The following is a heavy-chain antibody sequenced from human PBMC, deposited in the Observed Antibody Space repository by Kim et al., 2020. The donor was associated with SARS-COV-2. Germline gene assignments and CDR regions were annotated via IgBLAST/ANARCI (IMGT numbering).Heavy chain of an antibody. CDR2: INHSGST. V-gene: IGHV4-34*01. Sequence: SETLSLTCAVYGGSFSGYYWSWIRQPPGKGLEWIGEINHSGSTNYNPSLKSRVTISVDTSKNQFSLKLSSVTAADTAVYYCAYSSGWFAYWGQGTLVTVSS. D-gene: IGHD6-19*01. CDR1: GGSFSGYY. CDR3: AYSSGWFAY. J-gene: IGHJ5*01.